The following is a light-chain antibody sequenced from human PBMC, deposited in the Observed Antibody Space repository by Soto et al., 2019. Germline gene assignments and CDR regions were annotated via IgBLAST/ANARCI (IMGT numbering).Light chain of an antibody. CDR2: SAS. Sequence: DIRLTGWPSSVWSCVGDRVSITCRVSQVISSYLNWYRQKPGKVPKFLIYSASNLQSGVPSRFSGSGSETDFTLTIRSLQPEDFATYYCQHGHVAPYNFGQGTKVDI. J-gene: IGKJ2*01. CDR1: QVISSY. CDR3: QHGHVAPYN. V-gene: IGKV1-39*01.